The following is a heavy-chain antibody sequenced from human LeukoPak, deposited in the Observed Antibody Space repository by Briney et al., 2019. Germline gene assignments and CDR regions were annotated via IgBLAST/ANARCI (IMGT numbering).Heavy chain of an antibody. CDR3: ARDRSGGEFDP. V-gene: IGHV1-46*01. CDR1: GYTFTSYY. J-gene: IGHJ5*02. D-gene: IGHD3-16*01. CDR2: INPSGGST. Sequence: ASVKVSCKASGYTFTSYYMHWVRQAPGQGLEWMGIINPSGGSTSYAQKFQGRVTMTRDMSTSTVYMELSSPRSEDTAVYYCARDRSGGEFDPWGQGTLVTVSS.